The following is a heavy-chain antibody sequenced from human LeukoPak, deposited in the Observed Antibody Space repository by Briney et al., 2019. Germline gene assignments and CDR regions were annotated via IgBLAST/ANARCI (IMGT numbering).Heavy chain of an antibody. CDR1: GYTLTKLS. CDR3: ATVRSGYDSNYYYYCMDV. V-gene: IGHV1-24*01. D-gene: IGHD5-12*01. Sequence: GASVKVSCKVSGYTLTKLSMHWVRQAPGKGLEWMGGFDPEDGETIYAQKFQGRVTMTEDTSTDTAYMELSSLRSEDTAVYYCATVRSGYDSNYYYYCMDVWGQGTTVTVSS. J-gene: IGHJ6*02. CDR2: FDPEDGET.